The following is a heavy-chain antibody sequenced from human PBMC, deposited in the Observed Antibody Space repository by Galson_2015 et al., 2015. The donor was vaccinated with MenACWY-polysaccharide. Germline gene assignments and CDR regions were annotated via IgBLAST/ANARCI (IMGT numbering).Heavy chain of an antibody. CDR2: IKPDGGEK. CDR1: GFTFSSHW. V-gene: IGHV3-7*01. J-gene: IGHJ5*02. Sequence: SLRLSCEASGFTFSSHWMTWVRQASGKGLEWVAYIKPDGGEKYYVDSVKGRFTISRDNAKSSLCLQINSLRVEDTAVYYCVALMSNLEAWGQGTLVTVSS. D-gene: IGHD3-3*01. CDR3: VALMSNLEA.